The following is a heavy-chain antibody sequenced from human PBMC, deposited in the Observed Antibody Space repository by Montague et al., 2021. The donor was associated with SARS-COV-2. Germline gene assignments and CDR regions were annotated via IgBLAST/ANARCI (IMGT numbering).Heavy chain of an antibody. V-gene: IGHV2-5*02. J-gene: IGHJ2*01. D-gene: IGHD4-17*01. CDR3: AHRRTTVTSPYFDL. CDR1: GFSLSTSGVG. CDR2: XYWXSYK. Sequence: PALVTPTPTITLICTFSGFSLSTSGVGVGWIRQPPGKALEWLALXYWXSYKRYSPSLKSRLTITKDTSKNQVVLTMTNMDPVDTATYYCAHRRTTVTSPYFDLWGRGTLVTVSS.